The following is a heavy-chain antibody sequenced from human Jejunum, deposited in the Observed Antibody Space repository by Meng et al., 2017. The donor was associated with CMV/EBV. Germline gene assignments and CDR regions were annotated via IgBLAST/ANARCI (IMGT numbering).Heavy chain of an antibody. CDR1: GFSFSDYY. Sequence: QVQVVESGGGLVEPGGSLGLSCKASGFSFSDYYMTWIRHTPGKGPEWLAYISGSSTVTNYADSVKGRFTISRDNVNNLLYLQMNSLRADDTAVYYCTRDPRACDYWGQGTLVTVSS. CDR2: ISGSSTVT. J-gene: IGHJ4*02. CDR3: TRDPRACDY. V-gene: IGHV3-11*05.